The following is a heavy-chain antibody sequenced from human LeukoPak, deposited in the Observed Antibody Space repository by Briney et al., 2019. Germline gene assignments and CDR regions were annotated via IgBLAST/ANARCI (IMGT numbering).Heavy chain of an antibody. J-gene: IGHJ3*02. CDR1: GGSISSYY. V-gene: IGHV4-59*01. Sequence: KTSETLSLXCTVSGGSISSYYWRWIRQPPGKGLEWIGYIYYSGSTNYNPSLKSRVTISVDTSKNQFSLKLSSVTAADTAVYYCARVSLRAFDIWGQGTMVTVSS. CDR2: IYYSGST. CDR3: ARVSLRAFDI.